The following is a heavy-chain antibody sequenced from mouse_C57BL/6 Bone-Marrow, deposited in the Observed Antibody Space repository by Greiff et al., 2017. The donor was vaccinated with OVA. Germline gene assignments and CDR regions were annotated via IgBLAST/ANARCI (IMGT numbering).Heavy chain of an antibody. D-gene: IGHD2-3*01. CDR1: GFSFNTYA. Sequence: VQGVESGGGLVQPKGSLKLSCAASGFSFNTYAMNWVRQAPGKGLEWVARIRSKSNNYATYYADSVKDRFTISRDDSESMLYLQMNNLKTEDTAMYYCVRHEGWLGAYWGQGTLVTVSA. CDR2: IRSKSNNYAT. J-gene: IGHJ3*01. V-gene: IGHV10-1*01. CDR3: VRHEGWLGAY.